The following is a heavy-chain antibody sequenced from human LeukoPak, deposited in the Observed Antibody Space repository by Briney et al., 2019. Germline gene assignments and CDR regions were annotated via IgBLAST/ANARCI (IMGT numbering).Heavy chain of an antibody. CDR1: GFTFSDCA. V-gene: IGHV3-30*04. J-gene: IGHJ2*01. CDR2: ISYDGNDK. CDR3: ARPNDYGDYRYLDL. Sequence: PGGSLRLSCAASGFTFSDCAMHWVRQPPGKGLEWVTVISYDGNDKYYADSVKGRFTISRDNSRNRVYLQMSSLRPEDTAVYYCARPNDYGDYRYLDLWGRGTLVTVSS. D-gene: IGHD4-17*01.